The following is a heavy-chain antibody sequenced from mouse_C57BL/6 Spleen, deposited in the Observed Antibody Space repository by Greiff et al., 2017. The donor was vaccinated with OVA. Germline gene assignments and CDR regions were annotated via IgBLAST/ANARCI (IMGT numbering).Heavy chain of an antibody. Sequence: QVQLQQSGPELVKPGASVKLSCKASGYTFTTYDINWVKQRPGQGLEWIGRIYPRNGSTKYNEKFKGKATLTVDKSSSTAYMELNRLTSEASAFYFCAIAGDCEAWFAYWGQGTLVTVSA. CDR3: AIAGDCEAWFAY. CDR1: GYTFTTYD. V-gene: IGHV1-85*01. D-gene: IGHD2-4*01. CDR2: IYPRNGST. J-gene: IGHJ3*01.